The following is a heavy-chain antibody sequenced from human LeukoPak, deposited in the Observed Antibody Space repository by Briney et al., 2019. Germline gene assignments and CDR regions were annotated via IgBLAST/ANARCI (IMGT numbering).Heavy chain of an antibody. Sequence: GGSLRLSCAASGFTFSSYWMHWVRQAPGKGLVWVSRINSDGSSTSYADSVKGRFTTSRDNAKNTLYLQMNSLRAEDTAVYYCARAPRCSGGSCPTYYFDYWGQGTLVTVSS. CDR3: ARAPRCSGGSCPTYYFDY. D-gene: IGHD2-15*01. V-gene: IGHV3-74*01. J-gene: IGHJ4*02. CDR2: INSDGSST. CDR1: GFTFSSYW.